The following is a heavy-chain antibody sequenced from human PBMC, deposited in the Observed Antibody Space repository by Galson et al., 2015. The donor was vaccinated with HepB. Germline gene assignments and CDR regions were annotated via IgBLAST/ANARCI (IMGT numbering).Heavy chain of an antibody. J-gene: IGHJ4*02. CDR3: TRGDCSSTSCYIDGY. V-gene: IGHV1-46*03. CDR2: INPSDGST. Sequence: SVKVSCKASGYTFTSYHMHWVRQAPGQGLEWMGKINPSDGSTTYAQKFQGRVTMTRDMSTSTVDMELSSLRSEDTAVYYCTRGDCSSTSCYIDGYWGQGTLVTVSS. CDR1: GYTFTSYH. D-gene: IGHD2-2*02.